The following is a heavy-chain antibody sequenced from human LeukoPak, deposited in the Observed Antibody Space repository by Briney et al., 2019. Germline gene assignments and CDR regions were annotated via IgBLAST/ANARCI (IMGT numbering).Heavy chain of an antibody. CDR3: ARVPPYYYGSGSYWYYYMDV. D-gene: IGHD3-10*01. CDR1: GGSFSGYY. J-gene: IGHJ6*03. Sequence: PSETLSLTCAVYGGSFSGYYWSWIRQPPGKGLEWIGEINHSGSTNYNPSLKSRGTISVDTSKNQFSLKLSSVTAADTAVYYCARVPPYYYGSGSYWYYYMDVWGEGTTVTVSS. CDR2: INHSGST. V-gene: IGHV4-34*01.